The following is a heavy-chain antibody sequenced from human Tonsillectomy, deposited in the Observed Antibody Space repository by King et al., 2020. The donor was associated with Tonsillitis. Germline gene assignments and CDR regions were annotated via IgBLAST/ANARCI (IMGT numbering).Heavy chain of an antibody. V-gene: IGHV3-7*03. D-gene: IGHD1-1*01. CDR3: AIGDNNSGDY. Sequence: VQLVESGGGLVQPGGSLRLSCAASGFTFGTYWMTWVRQAPGKGLEWVANMNEDGSIKYHVDAVKGRFTISRDNAKNLLYLQMNSLRAEYTALYYCAIGDNNSGDYWGQGTLVTVSS. CDR1: GFTFGTYW. CDR2: MNEDGSIK. J-gene: IGHJ4*02.